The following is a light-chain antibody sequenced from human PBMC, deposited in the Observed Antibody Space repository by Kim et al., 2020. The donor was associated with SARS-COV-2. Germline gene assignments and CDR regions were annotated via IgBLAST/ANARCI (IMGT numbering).Light chain of an antibody. CDR3: RQSYSTPRT. CDR2: AAS. V-gene: IGKV1-39*01. J-gene: IGKJ1*01. Sequence: DIQMTQSPSSLSASVGDRVTITCRASQSMSSYLNWYQQKPGKAPKLLIYAASSLQSGVPSRFSGSGSGTDFTLTISSLQPEDFATYYCRQSYSTPRTFGQGTKVDIK. CDR1: QSMSSY.